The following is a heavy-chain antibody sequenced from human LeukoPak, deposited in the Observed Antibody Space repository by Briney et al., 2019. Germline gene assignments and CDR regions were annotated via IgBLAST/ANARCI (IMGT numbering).Heavy chain of an antibody. J-gene: IGHJ3*02. CDR2: VNNDGSDR. Sequence: GGSLRLSCAASEFTFSSYWMHWVRQAPGKGLVWVSRVNNDGSDRIYADSVKGRFTISRDNAKNTVYLQMNSLRAEGTAVYYCARGGFSHGFDIWGQGAMVTVSS. CDR3: ARGGFSHGFDI. D-gene: IGHD3-3*01. CDR1: EFTFSSYW. V-gene: IGHV3-74*01.